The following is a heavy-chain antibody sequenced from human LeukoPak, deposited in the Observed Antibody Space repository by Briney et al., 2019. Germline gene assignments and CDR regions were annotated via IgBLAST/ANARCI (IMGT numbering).Heavy chain of an antibody. J-gene: IGHJ4*02. CDR3: ARENSVGATHY. D-gene: IGHD1-26*01. Sequence: WVRQPPGKGLEWIGSIYYSGNTYYNPSLKSRVTISIDTSKNQFSLKLSSVTAADTAVYYCARENSVGATHYWGQGTLVTVSS. V-gene: IGHV4-39*07. CDR2: IYYSGNT.